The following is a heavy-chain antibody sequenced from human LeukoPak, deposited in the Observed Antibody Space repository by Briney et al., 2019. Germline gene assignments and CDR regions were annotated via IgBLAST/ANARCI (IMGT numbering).Heavy chain of an antibody. CDR2: ISVYNDNT. V-gene: IGHV1-18*01. CDR1: SFIFNNYG. Sequence: GASVKVSCKASSFIFNNYGISWVRQAPGQGLEWMGWISVYNDNTKYSQNLQGRVTITADTSTYTAYLEMSSLTSEDTAVYYCAREGEYYSESGNLVDASDVWGQGTMVTVSA. CDR3: AREGEYYSESGNLVDASDV. D-gene: IGHD3-10*01. J-gene: IGHJ3*01.